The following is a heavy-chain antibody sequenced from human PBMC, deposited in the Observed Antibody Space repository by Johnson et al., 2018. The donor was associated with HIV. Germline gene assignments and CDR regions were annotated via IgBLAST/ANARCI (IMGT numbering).Heavy chain of an antibody. CDR2: ISYDGNNK. CDR1: GFTFSSYA. J-gene: IGHJ3*02. V-gene: IGHV3-30*04. Sequence: QVQLVESGGGVVQPGRSLRLSCAASGFTFSSYAMHWVRQAPGKGLEWVAIISYDGNNKYYTDSVKGRFTISRDNSKNTLYLQTNSLRAEDTAIYYCAKEDGSVGATTGNAFDIWGQGTVVTVSS. CDR3: AKEDGSVGATTGNAFDI. D-gene: IGHD1-26*01.